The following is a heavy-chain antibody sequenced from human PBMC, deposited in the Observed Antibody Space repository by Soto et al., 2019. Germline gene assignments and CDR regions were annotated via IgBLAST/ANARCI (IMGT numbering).Heavy chain of an antibody. CDR1: GGSISSGGYS. V-gene: IGHV4-30-2*01. CDR2: IYHSGST. D-gene: IGHD5-12*01. J-gene: IGHJ4*02. CDR3: ARGRAGYNDFSYFDY. Sequence: ASETLSLTCAVSGGSISSGGYSWSWIRQPPGKGLEWIGYIYHSGSTYYNPSLKSRVTISVDRSKNQFSLKLSSVTAADTAVYYCARGRAGYNDFSYFDYWGQGTLVTVSS.